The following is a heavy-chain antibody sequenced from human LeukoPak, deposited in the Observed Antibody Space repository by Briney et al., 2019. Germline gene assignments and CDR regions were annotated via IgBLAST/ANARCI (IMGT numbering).Heavy chain of an antibody. D-gene: IGHD3-22*01. V-gene: IGHV3-21*04. CDR1: GFTFSSYS. Sequence: GGSLRLSCAGSGFTFSSYSMNWVRQAPGKGLEWVSVITSSSSYIYYADSVKGRFTISRDNAKNSLYLQMNSLRAEDTAVYYCAKGRDSSGYNFDYWGQGTLVTVSS. CDR2: ITSSSSYI. CDR3: AKGRDSSGYNFDY. J-gene: IGHJ4*02.